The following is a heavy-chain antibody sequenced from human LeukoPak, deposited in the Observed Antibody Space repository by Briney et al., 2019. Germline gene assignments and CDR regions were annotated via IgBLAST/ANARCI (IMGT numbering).Heavy chain of an antibody. CDR1: GYTFTDYY. CDR3: ARGYCSTTSCYISDP. D-gene: IGHD2-2*02. V-gene: IGHV1-2*06. Sequence: ASVKVSCKASGYTFTDYYMHWVRQAPGQGLEWMGRINPNSGGTNYAQKFQGRVTVTRDTSISTAYMELSRLRSDDTAVYYCARGYCSTTSCYISDPWGRGTLVTVSS. CDR2: INPNSGGT. J-gene: IGHJ5*02.